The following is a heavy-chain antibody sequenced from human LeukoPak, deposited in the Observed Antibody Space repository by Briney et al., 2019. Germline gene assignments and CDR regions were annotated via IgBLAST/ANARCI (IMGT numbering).Heavy chain of an antibody. Sequence: PGGSLRLSCAASAFTLSNAWMNWVRQAPGKGLEWVGRIKSKTAGGTTDYAAPVKGRFIISRDDSKNTLYLQMNSLKTEDTVVYYCSINYYESNDYYIDYWGQGTLVTVSS. V-gene: IGHV3-15*07. CDR1: AFTLSNAW. CDR3: SINYYESNDYYIDY. J-gene: IGHJ4*02. CDR2: IKSKTAGGTT. D-gene: IGHD3-22*01.